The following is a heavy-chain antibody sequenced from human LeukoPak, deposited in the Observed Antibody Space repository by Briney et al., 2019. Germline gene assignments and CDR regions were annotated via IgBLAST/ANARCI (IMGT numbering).Heavy chain of an antibody. CDR1: GFTFSTYW. CDR2: IKQDGSEK. J-gene: IGHJ4*02. Sequence: GGSLRLSCAASGFTFSTYWMRWVRQAPGTGLEWLASIKQDGSEKSYVDSVKGRFTISRDNAKNSLYLQMNSLRAEDTAVYYCARGGYQLLWYWGQGTLVTVSS. V-gene: IGHV3-7*04. D-gene: IGHD2-2*01. CDR3: ARGGYQLLWY.